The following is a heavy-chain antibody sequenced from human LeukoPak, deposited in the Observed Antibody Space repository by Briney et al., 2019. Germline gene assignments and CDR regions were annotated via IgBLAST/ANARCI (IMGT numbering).Heavy chain of an antibody. J-gene: IGHJ4*02. CDR2: VSSSGTT. CDR1: GVSIRSGESY. V-gene: IGHV4-30-4*01. Sequence: SQTLSLTCTVSGVSIRSGESYWGWIRQPPGKGLEWIACVSSSGTTYYNPSLKSRVSISLDTSGNQLSLKLSSVTAADTAVYYCSRSTGGLDSWGQGTLVSVSS. D-gene: IGHD2-8*02. CDR3: SRSTGGLDS.